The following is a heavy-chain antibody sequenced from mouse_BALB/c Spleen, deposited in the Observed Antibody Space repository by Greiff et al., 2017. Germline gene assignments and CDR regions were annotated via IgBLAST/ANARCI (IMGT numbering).Heavy chain of an antibody. CDR3: ARQVHYYGSSYFDY. J-gene: IGHJ2*01. D-gene: IGHD1-1*01. V-gene: IGHV5-9-3*01. Sequence: EVKLVESGGGLVKPGGSLKLSCAASGFTFSSYAMSWVRQTPEKRLEWVATISSGGSYTYYPDSVKGRFTISRDNAKNTLYLQMSSLRSEDTAMYYCARQVHYYGSSYFDYWGQGTTLTVSS. CDR1: GFTFSSYA. CDR2: ISSGGSYT.